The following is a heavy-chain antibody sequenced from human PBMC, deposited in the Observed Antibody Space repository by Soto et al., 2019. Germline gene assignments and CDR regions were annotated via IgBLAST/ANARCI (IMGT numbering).Heavy chain of an antibody. D-gene: IGHD1-26*01. V-gene: IGHV3-48*03. Sequence: EVQLVESGGGLVQPGGSLRLSCAASGFSFSTYEMNWVRQAPGKGLEWVSYSSKNGIDIYYADSVKGRFTISRDNANNSLFLQMDSLRPEDTAVYYCAPRKYGSFNIGAFDIWGQGTMVTVSS. J-gene: IGHJ3*02. CDR2: SSKNGIDI. CDR3: APRKYGSFNIGAFDI. CDR1: GFSFSTYE.